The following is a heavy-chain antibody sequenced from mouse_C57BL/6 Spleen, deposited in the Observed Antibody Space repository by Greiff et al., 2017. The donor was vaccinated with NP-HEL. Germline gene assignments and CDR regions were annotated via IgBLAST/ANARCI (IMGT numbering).Heavy chain of an antibody. J-gene: IGHJ2*01. V-gene: IGHV6-3*01. Sequence: EVKVEESGGGLVQPGGSMKLSCVASGFTLSNYWMNWVRQSPEKGLEWVAQIRLKSDNDETHYAESVKGRFTISRDDSKSSVYLQMINFMAVDTGIYYFSSPMIFPFDYWGQGTTLSVSS. CDR1: GFTLSNYW. D-gene: IGHD2-4*01. CDR3: SSPMIFPFDY. CDR2: IRLKSDNDET.